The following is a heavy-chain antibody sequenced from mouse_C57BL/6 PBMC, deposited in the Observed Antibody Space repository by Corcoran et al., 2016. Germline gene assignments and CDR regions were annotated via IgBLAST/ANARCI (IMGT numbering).Heavy chain of an antibody. Sequence: QIQLVQSGPELKKTGETVKISCKASGDTFTTYGMSWVKQAPGKGLKWMGGINTYSGVPTYADDFKGRFAFSLETSASTAYLQINNLKNEDTATYFCASVYYGNYVYAMDYWGQGTSVTVSS. J-gene: IGHJ4*01. CDR1: GDTFTTYG. CDR3: ASVYYGNYVYAMDY. CDR2: INTYSGVP. D-gene: IGHD2-1*01. V-gene: IGHV9-3*01.